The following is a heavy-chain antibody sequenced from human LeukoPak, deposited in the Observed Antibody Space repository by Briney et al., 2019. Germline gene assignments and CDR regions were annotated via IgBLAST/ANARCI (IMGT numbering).Heavy chain of an antibody. CDR3: ARGSSSLEWLLYLDYYYMDV. V-gene: IGHV4-61*08. J-gene: IGHJ6*03. CDR1: GGSVSSGGYY. CDR2: IYYSGST. D-gene: IGHD3-3*01. Sequence: SETLSLTCTVSGGSVSSGGYYWSWIRQPPGKGLEWIGYIYYSGSTNYNPSLKSRVTISVDTSKNQFSLKLSSVTAADTAVYYCARGSSSLEWLLYLDYYYMDVWGKGTTVTVSS.